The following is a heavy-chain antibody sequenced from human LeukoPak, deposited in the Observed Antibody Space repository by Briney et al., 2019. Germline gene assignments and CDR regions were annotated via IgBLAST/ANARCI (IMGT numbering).Heavy chain of an antibody. V-gene: IGHV3-30*02. CDR2: IWSDGSNK. D-gene: IGHD6-6*01. Sequence: GGALRLSCAASGFTFSTYGLHWVRQAPGKGLEWVAVIWSDGSNKYYAGSVKGRFTISRDNSKNTMYLQMNSLRAEDTAVYYCAKYSSSFYYYYYMDVWDKGTTVTVSS. CDR3: AKYSSSFYYYYYMDV. J-gene: IGHJ6*03. CDR1: GFTFSTYG.